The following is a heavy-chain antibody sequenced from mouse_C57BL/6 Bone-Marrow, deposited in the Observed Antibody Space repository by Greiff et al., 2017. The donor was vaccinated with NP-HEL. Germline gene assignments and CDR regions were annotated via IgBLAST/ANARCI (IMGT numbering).Heavy chain of an antibody. CDR3: ATQVSLWLRRAWFAY. CDR2: INPNNGGT. CDR1: GYTFTDYY. Sequence: VQLQQSGPELVKPGASVKISCKASGYTFTDYYMNWVKQSHGKSLEWIGDINPNNGGTSYNQKFKGKATLTVDKSSSTAYMELRSLTSEDSAVYYCATQVSLWLRRAWFAYWGQGTLVTVSA. D-gene: IGHD2-2*01. J-gene: IGHJ3*01. V-gene: IGHV1-26*01.